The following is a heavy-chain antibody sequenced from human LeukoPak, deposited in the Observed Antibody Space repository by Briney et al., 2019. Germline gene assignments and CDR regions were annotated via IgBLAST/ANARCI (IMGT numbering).Heavy chain of an antibody. CDR1: GFTFSSYA. Sequence: PGGSLRLSCAASGFTFSSYAMTWVRQAPGKGLEWVSAISGSGGSTYYADSVKGRFTISRDNSKNTLYLQVNSLRAEDTAIYYCAKDGAGISWYRGGWPDFWGQGTLVTVSS. CDR2: ISGSGGST. CDR3: AKDGAGISWYRGGWPDF. D-gene: IGHD6-13*01. J-gene: IGHJ4*02. V-gene: IGHV3-23*01.